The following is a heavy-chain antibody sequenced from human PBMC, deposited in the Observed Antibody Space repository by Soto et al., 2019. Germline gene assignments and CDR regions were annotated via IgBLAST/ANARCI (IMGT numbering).Heavy chain of an antibody. CDR2: ISAYNGET. CDR1: GYTFTSYG. D-gene: IGHD3-22*01. V-gene: IGHV1-18*04. Sequence: ASVKVSCKASGYTFTSYGISWVRQAPGQGLEWMGWISAYNGETIYAQKFQGRVTMTEDTSTDTAYMELSSLRSEDTAVYYCATSGVITMIVVAQFDYWGQGTLVTVSS. J-gene: IGHJ4*02. CDR3: ATSGVITMIVVAQFDY.